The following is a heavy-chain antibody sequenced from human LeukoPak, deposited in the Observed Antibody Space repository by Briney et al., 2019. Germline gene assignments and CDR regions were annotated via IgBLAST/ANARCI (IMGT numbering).Heavy chain of an antibody. CDR1: GYTFTGYY. CDR3: ARDYYDSSGYLDY. D-gene: IGHD3-22*01. J-gene: IGHJ4*02. V-gene: IGHV1-18*04. Sequence: ASVKVSCTASGYTFTGYYVHWVRQAPGQGLEWMGWISAYNGNTNYAQKLQGRVTMTTDTSTSTAYMELRSLRSDDTAVYYCARDYYDSSGYLDYWGQGTLVTVSS. CDR2: ISAYNGNT.